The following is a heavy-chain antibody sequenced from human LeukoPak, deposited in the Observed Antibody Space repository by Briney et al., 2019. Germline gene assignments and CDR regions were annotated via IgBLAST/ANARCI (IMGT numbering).Heavy chain of an antibody. V-gene: IGHV4-59*01. D-gene: IGHD1-14*01. CDR1: GGSISSYY. CDR3: VRVGNRPY. J-gene: IGHJ4*02. CDR2: IYYSGST. Sequence: PSETLSLTCTVSGGSISSYYWSWIRQPPGKGLEWIGYIYYSGSTNYNPSLKSRVTISVDTSKNQFSLKLSSVTAADTAVYYCVRVGNRPYWGQGTLVTVSS.